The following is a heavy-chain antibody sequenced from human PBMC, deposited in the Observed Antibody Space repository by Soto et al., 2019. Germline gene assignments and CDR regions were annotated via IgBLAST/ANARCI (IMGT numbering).Heavy chain of an antibody. CDR1: GFTFSSYW. J-gene: IGHJ6*02. CDR2: INQDGSEK. Sequence: PGGSLRLSCATSGFTFSSYWMSWVRQAPGNGLEWVANINQDGSEKYYLDSVKGRFTISRDNAKNSLYLQVNSLRAEDTAVYYCAKRKEVYYYGMDVWAQGTTVTVSS. CDR3: AKRKEVYYYGMDV. V-gene: IGHV3-7*01.